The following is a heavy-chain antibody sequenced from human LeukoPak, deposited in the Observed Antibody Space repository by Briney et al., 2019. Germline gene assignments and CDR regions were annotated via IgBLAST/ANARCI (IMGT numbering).Heavy chain of an antibody. CDR3: ARDEGSGSILTSHFDF. CDR1: GGTFSNYG. V-gene: IGHV1-69*04. CDR2: IIPVLGVA. D-gene: IGHD3-10*01. Sequence: SVKVSCKVSGGTFSNYGLSWVRQAPGQGLEWMGRIIPVLGVATYAQKFQGRVTFTADTSTSTDYMELIGLRSEDTAVYYCARDEGSGSILTSHFDFWGQGTLVTVSS. J-gene: IGHJ4*02.